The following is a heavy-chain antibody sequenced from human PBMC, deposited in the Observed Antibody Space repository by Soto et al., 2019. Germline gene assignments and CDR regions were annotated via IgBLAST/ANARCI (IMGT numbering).Heavy chain of an antibody. D-gene: IGHD7-27*01. CDR2: IYKSATT. CDR3: ARGRYCLTGRCFPNWFDS. V-gene: IGHV4-30-4*01. CDR1: GDSISNLDYF. Sequence: SETLSLTCSVSGDSISNLDYFWAWIRQPPGQALEYIGYIYKSATTYYDPSFESRVAISVDTSKSQFSLNVTSVTAADTAVYFCARGRYCLTGRCFPNWFDSWGQGALVTV. J-gene: IGHJ5*01.